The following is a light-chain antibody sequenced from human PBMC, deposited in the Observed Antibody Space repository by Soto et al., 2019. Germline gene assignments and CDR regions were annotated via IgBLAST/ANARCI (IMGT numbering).Light chain of an antibody. J-gene: IGKJ5*01. CDR3: QHYSSSSNT. CDR2: GAS. CDR1: ESVTSSH. V-gene: IGKV3-20*01. Sequence: EIVLTQSPDTLSLSPGERATLSCRASESVTSSHLAWYQQKRGQAPRLLIYGASSRATDIPDRFSGSGSGTDFTLTISRLEPVDFAVYYCQHYSSSSNTSGLGSRLEIK.